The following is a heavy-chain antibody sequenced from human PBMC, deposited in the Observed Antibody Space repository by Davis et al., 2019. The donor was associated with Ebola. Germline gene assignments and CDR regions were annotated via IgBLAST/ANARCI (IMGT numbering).Heavy chain of an antibody. V-gene: IGHV1-18*01. Sequence: ASVKVSCKASGYTFTSYDINWVRQATGQGLEWMGWISAYNGNTNYAQKLQGRVTMTTDTSTSTAYMELRSLRSDDTAVYYCARITGGLRFLEWYYGMDVWGQGTTVTVSS. CDR3: ARITGGLRFLEWYYGMDV. CDR2: ISAYNGNT. J-gene: IGHJ6*02. D-gene: IGHD3-3*01. CDR1: GYTFTSYD.